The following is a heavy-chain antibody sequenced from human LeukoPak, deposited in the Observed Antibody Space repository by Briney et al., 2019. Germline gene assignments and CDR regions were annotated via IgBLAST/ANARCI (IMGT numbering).Heavy chain of an antibody. CDR1: GFTFSKYG. CDR3: AKAQVFYPPGLFLFDY. CDR2: ISYDGGEQ. J-gene: IGHJ4*02. D-gene: IGHD3-10*02. Sequence: GGSLRLSCTASGFTFSKYGMHWVRQAPGKGLEWVAVISYDGGEQHYGDSVKGRFSISRDDSKNTLYLQMNSLRAEDTAVYYCAKAQVFYPPGLFLFDYWGQGTLVTVSS. V-gene: IGHV3-30*18.